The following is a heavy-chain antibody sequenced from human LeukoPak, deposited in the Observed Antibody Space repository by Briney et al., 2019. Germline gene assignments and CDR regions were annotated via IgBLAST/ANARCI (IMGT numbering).Heavy chain of an antibody. CDR3: AKDFSPLRGVITHLTDY. CDR2: IKQDGSEK. CDR1: GFTFSSYW. V-gene: IGHV3-7*03. D-gene: IGHD3-10*01. J-gene: IGHJ4*02. Sequence: PGGSLRLPCAASGFTFSSYWMGWVRQAPGKGLEWVANIKQDGSEKYYVDSVKGRFTISRDNAKNSLYLQMNSLRAEDTAVYYCAKDFSPLRGVITHLTDYWGQGTLVTVSS.